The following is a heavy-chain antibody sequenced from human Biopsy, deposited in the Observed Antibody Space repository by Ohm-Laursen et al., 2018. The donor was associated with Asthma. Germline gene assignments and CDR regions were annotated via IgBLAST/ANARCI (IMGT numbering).Heavy chain of an antibody. Sequence: SETLSLTCPVSGGSVSTGSCYWNWIRQPPGKGLEWLGYIYYTGSDNYNPSLKSRVTISVDTSKNQFSLRLNSVTAADTAVYYCARGPNYHGSGRAPIGMDVWGQGTTVTVSS. CDR2: IYYTGSD. J-gene: IGHJ6*02. CDR3: ARGPNYHGSGRAPIGMDV. V-gene: IGHV4-61*01. CDR1: GGSVSTGSCY. D-gene: IGHD3-10*01.